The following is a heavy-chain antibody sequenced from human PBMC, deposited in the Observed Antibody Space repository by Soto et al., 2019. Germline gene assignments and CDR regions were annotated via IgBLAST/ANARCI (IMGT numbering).Heavy chain of an antibody. J-gene: IGHJ4*02. CDR1: GFTFSSYA. D-gene: IGHD3-3*01. CDR3: AKDLAPLTTQYYDFWSGLFDY. CDR2: ISGSGGST. V-gene: IGHV3-23*01. Sequence: GGSLRLSCAASGFTFSSYAMSWVRQAPGKGLEWVSAISGSGGSTYYTDSVKGRFTISRDNSKNTLYLQMNSLRVEDTAVYYCAKDLAPLTTQYYDFWSGLFDYWGQGTLVTVSS.